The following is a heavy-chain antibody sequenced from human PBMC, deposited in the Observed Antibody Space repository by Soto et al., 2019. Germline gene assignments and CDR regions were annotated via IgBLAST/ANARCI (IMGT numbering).Heavy chain of an antibody. D-gene: IGHD6-19*01. J-gene: IGHJ4*02. Sequence: ASVKVSCKASGGTLSIYTISWVRQSPGQGVEWMGRIIPILGKANYAQKLQGRVTMTTDTSASTAYMELRSLRSDDTAVYYCARAISPAVAGPQFEYWGQGTRVTVSS. V-gene: IGHV1-69*02. CDR2: IIPILGKA. CDR3: ARAISPAVAGPQFEY. CDR1: GGTLSIYT.